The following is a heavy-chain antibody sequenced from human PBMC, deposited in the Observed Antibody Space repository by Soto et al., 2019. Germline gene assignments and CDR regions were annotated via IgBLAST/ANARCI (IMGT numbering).Heavy chain of an antibody. D-gene: IGHD4-17*01. V-gene: IGHV1-46*01. CDR2: INPSGGST. Sequence: ASVKVSCKASGYTFTSYYMHWVRQAPGQGLEWMGIINPSGGSTSYAQKFQGRVTMTRDTSTSTVYMELSSLRSEDTAVYYCARDQATTVVYGRAFDIWGKGTMVTVSS. CDR3: ARDQATTVVYGRAFDI. J-gene: IGHJ3*02. CDR1: GYTFTSYY.